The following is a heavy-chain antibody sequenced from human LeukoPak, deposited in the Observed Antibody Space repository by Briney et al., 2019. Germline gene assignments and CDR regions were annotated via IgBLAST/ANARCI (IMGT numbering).Heavy chain of an antibody. CDR1: GFTFSSYA. CDR2: ISYDGSNK. D-gene: IGHD2-21*01. CDR3: ASPPIPAFDI. V-gene: IGHV3-30-3*01. Sequence: GRSLRLSCAASGFTFSSYAMHWVRQAPGKGLEWVAVISYDGSNKYYADSVKGRFTISRDNSKNTLYLQMNSLRAEDTAVYYCASPPIPAFDIWGQGTMVTVSS. J-gene: IGHJ3*02.